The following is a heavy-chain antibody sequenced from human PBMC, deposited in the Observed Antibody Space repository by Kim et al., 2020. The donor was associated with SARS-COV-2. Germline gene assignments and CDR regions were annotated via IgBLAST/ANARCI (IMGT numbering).Heavy chain of an antibody. Sequence: STSYYMHWVRQAPGQGLEWMGKINPSGGYTTYAQKIQGRVTMIRDTSTSTVYMELSSLRSEDTAVYYCARSSVRGGYYNSYFQHWGQGTLAT. D-gene: IGHD3-22*01. J-gene: IGHJ1*01. V-gene: IGHV1-46*01. CDR2: INPSGGYT. CDR1: STSYY. CDR3: ARSSVRGGYYNSYFQH.